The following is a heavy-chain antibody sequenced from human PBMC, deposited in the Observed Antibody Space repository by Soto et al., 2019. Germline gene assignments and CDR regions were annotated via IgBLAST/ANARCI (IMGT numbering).Heavy chain of an antibody. Sequence: QVQLQQWGAGLLKPSETLSLTCAVYGGSFSGYYWSWIRQPPGKGLEWIGEINHSGSTNYNPSLKSRVTISVDTSKNQFSLKLSSVTAADTAVYYCARGRLGSSVFADWGQGTLVTVSS. CDR3: ARGRLGSSVFAD. V-gene: IGHV4-34*01. CDR1: GGSFSGYY. CDR2: INHSGST. J-gene: IGHJ4*02. D-gene: IGHD6-19*01.